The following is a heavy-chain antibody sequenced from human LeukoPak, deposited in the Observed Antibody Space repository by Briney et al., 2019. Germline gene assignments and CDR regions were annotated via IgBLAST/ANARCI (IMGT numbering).Heavy chain of an antibody. CDR3: ARVYYGSGSLHYYYYYMDV. Sequence: GGSLRLSCAASGFTVSSNYMSWVRQAPGKGLEWVSVTYSGGRTYYADSVKGRFTISRDNSKNALNLQMHNLRAEDTAVYYCARVYYGSGSLHYYYYYMDVWGKGTTVTISS. J-gene: IGHJ6*03. D-gene: IGHD3-10*01. V-gene: IGHV3-53*01. CDR1: GFTVSSNY. CDR2: TYSGGRT.